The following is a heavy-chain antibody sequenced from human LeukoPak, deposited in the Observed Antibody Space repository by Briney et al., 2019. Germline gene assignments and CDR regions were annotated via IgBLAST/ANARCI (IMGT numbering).Heavy chain of an antibody. CDR2: INPSGGST. CDR3: ARDYYDSSGYYIGRPYFDY. Sequence: GASVKVSCKASGYTFTSYYMHWVRQAPGQGLEWMGIINPSGGSTSYAQKFQGRVTMTRDMSTSTVYMELSSLRSEDTAVYYCARDYYDSSGYYIGRPYFDYWGQGTLVTDSS. D-gene: IGHD3-22*01. J-gene: IGHJ4*02. CDR1: GYTFTSYY. V-gene: IGHV1-46*01.